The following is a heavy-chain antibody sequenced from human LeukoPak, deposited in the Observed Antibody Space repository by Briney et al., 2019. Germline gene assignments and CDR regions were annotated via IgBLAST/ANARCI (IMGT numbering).Heavy chain of an antibody. J-gene: IGHJ4*02. CDR1: GYTFTSYG. V-gene: IGHV1-18*01. Sequence: ASVTVSCKASGYTFTSYGISWVRQAPGQGLEWMGWISAYNGNTNYAQKLQGRVTMTTDTSTSTAYMELRSLRSDDTAVYYCARDGQYYDSSGYRPDYWGQGTLVTVSS. CDR3: ARDGQYYDSSGYRPDY. D-gene: IGHD3-22*01. CDR2: ISAYNGNT.